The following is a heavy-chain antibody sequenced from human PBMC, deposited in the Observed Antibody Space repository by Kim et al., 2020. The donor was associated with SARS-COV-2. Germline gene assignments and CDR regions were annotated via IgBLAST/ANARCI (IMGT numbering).Heavy chain of an antibody. CDR2: TYYRSKWSY. D-gene: IGHD2-2*01. CDR1: GDSVSSNSAT. CDR3: VRQATRAYYNDGMDV. J-gene: IGHJ6*02. Sequence: SQTLSLTCAISGDSVSSNSATWNWIRQSPSRGLEWLGRTYYRSKWSYDYAVSVKSQITINPDTSKNQFSLQLNSVTPEDTAVYYCVRQATRAYYNDGMDVWGQGTPVTVSS. V-gene: IGHV6-1*01.